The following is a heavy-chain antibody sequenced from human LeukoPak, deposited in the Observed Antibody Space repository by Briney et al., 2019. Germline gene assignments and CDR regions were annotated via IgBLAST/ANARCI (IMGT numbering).Heavy chain of an antibody. Sequence: PSETLSLTCAVSGGSISSSNWWSWVRQPPGKGLEWIGEIYHSGSTNYNPSLKSRVTISVDTSKNQFSLKLSSVTAADTAVYYCAREEYSYGYYYWGQGTLVTVSS. V-gene: IGHV4-4*02. CDR2: IYHSGST. CDR3: AREEYSYGYYY. D-gene: IGHD5-18*01. CDR1: GGSISSSNW. J-gene: IGHJ4*02.